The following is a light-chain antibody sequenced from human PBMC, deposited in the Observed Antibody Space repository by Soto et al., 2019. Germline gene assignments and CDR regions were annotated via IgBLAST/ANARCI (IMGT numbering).Light chain of an antibody. CDR2: GAS. CDR1: QSFSSSY. Sequence: EIVLTQSPGTLSLSPGERATLSCRASQSFSSSYLAWYQQKPGQAPRLLIYGASSRATGIPDRFSGSGSGTDSTLSISTLEPEDFAVYYCRHYGSALFTFGPGTKVDIK. CDR3: RHYGSALFT. J-gene: IGKJ3*01. V-gene: IGKV3-20*01.